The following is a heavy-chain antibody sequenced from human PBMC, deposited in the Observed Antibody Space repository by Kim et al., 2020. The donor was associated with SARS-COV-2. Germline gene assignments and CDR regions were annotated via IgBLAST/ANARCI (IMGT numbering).Heavy chain of an antibody. V-gene: IGHV3-23*01. CDR3: AKDHPSNGWPAFDS. D-gene: IGHD6-19*01. Sequence: GGSLRLSCVASGFTFTSRAMSWVRQSPVKGLEWVASINNGGNPYYANSVKGRFTISRDITKDTLYLQMNSLRADDTALYYCAKDHPSNGWPAFDSWGQRT. CDR1: GFTFTSRA. J-gene: IGHJ4*02. CDR2: INNGGNP.